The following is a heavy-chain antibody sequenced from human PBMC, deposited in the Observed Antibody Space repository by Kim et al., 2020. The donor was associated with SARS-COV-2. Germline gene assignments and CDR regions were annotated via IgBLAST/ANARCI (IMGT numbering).Heavy chain of an antibody. V-gene: IGHV4-59*13. D-gene: IGHD3-10*01. CDR3: ARSPSGIWWGYFDY. CDR2: IYYSGST. J-gene: IGHJ4*02. Sequence: SETLSLTCTVSGGSISSYYWSWIRQPPGKGLEWIGYIYYSGSTNYNPSLKSRVTISVDTSKNQFSLKLSSVTAADTAVYYCARSPSGIWWGYFDYWGQGTLVTVSS. CDR1: GGSISSYY.